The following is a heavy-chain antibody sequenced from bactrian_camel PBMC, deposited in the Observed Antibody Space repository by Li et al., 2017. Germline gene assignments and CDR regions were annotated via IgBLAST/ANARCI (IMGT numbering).Heavy chain of an antibody. CDR2: INSSGDT. D-gene: IGHD3*01. V-gene: IGHV3S1*01. CDR1: GFTFSSYW. Sequence: HVQLVESGGGLVQPGGSLRLSCAASGFTFSSYWMYWVRQAPGKGLEWISTINSSGDTYYADSVKGRFTVSRDNAKNTPYLQLNSLKIEDTAMYYCANLGSGIMRLWGPGTQVTVS. CDR3: ANLGSGIMRL. J-gene: IGHJ4*01.